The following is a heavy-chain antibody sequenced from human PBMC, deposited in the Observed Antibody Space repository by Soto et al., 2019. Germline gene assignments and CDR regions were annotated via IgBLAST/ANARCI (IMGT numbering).Heavy chain of an antibody. Sequence: QVQLVESGGGVVQPGRSLRLSCADSGFNFSSQGMHWVRQAPGKGLEWVAVIAYDGSNKYYADSVKGRFTISRDNSKNTVYLQMTSLGVEDTAVYYCAKDRHSRADWGQGTLVTVTS. D-gene: IGHD4-4*01. CDR2: IAYDGSNK. CDR1: GFNFSSQG. V-gene: IGHV3-30*18. CDR3: AKDRHSRAD. J-gene: IGHJ4*02.